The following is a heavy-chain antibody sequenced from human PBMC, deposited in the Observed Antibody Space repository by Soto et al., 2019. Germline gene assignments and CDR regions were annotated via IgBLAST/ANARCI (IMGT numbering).Heavy chain of an antibody. D-gene: IGHD6-19*01. CDR2: ISYDGSNK. J-gene: IGHJ3*02. CDR3: ARSKQWLAPLLGAFDI. Sequence: GGSLRLSCAASGFTFSSYAMHWVRQAPGKGLEWVAVISYDGSNKYYADSVKGRFTISRDNSKNTLYLQMNSLRAEDTAVYYCARSKQWLAPLLGAFDIWGQGTMVTVSS. CDR1: GFTFSSYA. V-gene: IGHV3-30-3*01.